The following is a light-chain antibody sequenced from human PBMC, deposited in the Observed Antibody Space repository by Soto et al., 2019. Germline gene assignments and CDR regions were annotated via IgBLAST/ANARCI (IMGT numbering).Light chain of an antibody. J-gene: IGKJ1*01. V-gene: IGKV3-15*01. CDR3: QPYKSWPT. Sequence: EIVMTQSPATLSVSPGERATLSCRASQSVSSNLAWYQQKPGQAPRLLIYDASTRATGIPARFSGSGSGTEFSLTISSLQAEDFAVYYCQPYKSWPTFGQGTKV. CDR2: DAS. CDR1: QSVSSN.